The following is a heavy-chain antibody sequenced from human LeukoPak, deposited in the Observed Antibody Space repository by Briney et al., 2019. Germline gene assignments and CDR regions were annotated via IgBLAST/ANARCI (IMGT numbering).Heavy chain of an antibody. CDR3: ASTDNQITMVRGVIITTGGY. V-gene: IGHV1-2*06. D-gene: IGHD3-10*01. CDR1: GYTFTGYY. Sequence: GASVKVSCKASGYTFTGYYMHWVRQAPGQGLEWMGRINPNSGGTNYAQKFQGRVTMTRDTSISTAYMELSRLRSDDTAVYYCASTDNQITMVRGVIITTGGYWGQGTLVTVS. CDR2: INPNSGGT. J-gene: IGHJ4*02.